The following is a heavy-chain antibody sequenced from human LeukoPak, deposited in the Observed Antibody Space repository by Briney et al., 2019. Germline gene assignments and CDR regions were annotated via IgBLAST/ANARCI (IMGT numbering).Heavy chain of an antibody. CDR1: GFTFSSYA. D-gene: IGHD3-10*01. CDR2: ISGSGGST. J-gene: IGHJ6*03. CDR3: AKDYYGSGSRYYYYYMDV. V-gene: IGHV3-23*01. Sequence: GGSLRLSCAASGFTFSSYAMSWVRQAPGKGLEWVSAISGSGGSTYYTDSVKGRFTISRDNSKNTLYLQMNSLRAEDTAVYYCAKDYYGSGSRYYYYYMDVWGKGTTVTVSS.